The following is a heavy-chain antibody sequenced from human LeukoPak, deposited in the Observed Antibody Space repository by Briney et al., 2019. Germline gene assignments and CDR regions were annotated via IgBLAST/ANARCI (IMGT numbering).Heavy chain of an antibody. CDR3: AKGITGISPWFAP. CDR2: IYHSGST. D-gene: IGHD1-20*01. V-gene: IGHV4-30-2*01. J-gene: IGHJ5*02. CDR1: GGSISSGGYS. Sequence: SETLSLTCAVSGGSISSGGYSWSWIRQPPGKGLEWIGYIYHSGSTYYNPSLKSRVTISVDRSKNQFSLKLSSVTAADTAVYYCAKGITGISPWFAPWGQGTLVTVSS.